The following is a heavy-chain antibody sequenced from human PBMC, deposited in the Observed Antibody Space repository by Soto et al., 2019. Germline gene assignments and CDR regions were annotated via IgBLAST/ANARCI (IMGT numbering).Heavy chain of an antibody. CDR1: GYTFTNYG. Sequence: QVQVVQSGDEVKKPGASVKVSCKASGYTFTNYGFSWVRQAPGQGLEWMGWISGYNGNTKYAEKFQGRVTMTTDTSXXTAHMELRSLRSEDTAVYYCAREGQAPYYYYGMDVWGQGTAVTVSS. V-gene: IGHV1-18*01. CDR2: ISGYNGNT. J-gene: IGHJ6*02. CDR3: AREGQAPYYYYGMDV.